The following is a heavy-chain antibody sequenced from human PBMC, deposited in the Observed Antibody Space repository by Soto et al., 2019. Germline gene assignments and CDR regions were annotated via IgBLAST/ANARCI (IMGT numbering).Heavy chain of an antibody. CDR2: ISAYNGNT. CDR3: ARGGGDDSSGYYMDY. V-gene: IGHV1-18*01. CDR1: GYTFTSYG. Sequence: ASVKVSCKASGYTFTSYGISWVRQAPGQGLEWMGWISAYNGNTNYAQKLQGRVTMTTDTSTSTAYMELRSLRSDDTAVFYCARGGGDDSSGYYMDYWGQGTLVTVSS. D-gene: IGHD3-22*01. J-gene: IGHJ4*02.